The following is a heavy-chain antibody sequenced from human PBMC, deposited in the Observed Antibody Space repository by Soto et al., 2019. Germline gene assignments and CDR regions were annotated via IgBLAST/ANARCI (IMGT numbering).Heavy chain of an antibody. CDR1: GFTFRTYT. CDR2: IRGFSPYT. J-gene: IGHJ6*02. D-gene: IGHD2-15*01. V-gene: IGHV3-21*01. Sequence: EVQLVESGGGLVKPGGSLRLSCISSGFTFRTYTMNWVRQAPGKGLEWVSGIRGFSPYTFYAESVKGRFTISRDNAKNSLYLQMNSLRAEDTAVYYCARDRGYDAHDYYYNAMDVWGQGTTVTVPS. CDR3: ARDRGYDAHDYYYNAMDV.